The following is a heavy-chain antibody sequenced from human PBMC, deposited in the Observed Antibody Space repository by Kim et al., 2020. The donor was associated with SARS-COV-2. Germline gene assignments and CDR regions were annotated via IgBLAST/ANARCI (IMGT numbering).Heavy chain of an antibody. CDR1: GFTFSSHW. CDR3: ARRQFSSGWDAFDY. Sequence: GGSLRLCCAASGFTFSSHWMHWVRQAPGKGLVWVARINSDGSTTNYAAPEKGRFTISKDTAKNTLYRQMSSLRAEDTAVYYCARRQFSSGWDAFDYWGKG. CDR2: INSDGSTT. J-gene: IGHJ4*02. V-gene: IGHV3-74*01. D-gene: IGHD6-19*01.